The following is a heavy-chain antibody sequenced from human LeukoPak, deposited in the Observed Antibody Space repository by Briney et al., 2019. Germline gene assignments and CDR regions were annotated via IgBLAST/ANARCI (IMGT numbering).Heavy chain of an antibody. J-gene: IGHJ4*02. D-gene: IGHD4-17*01. V-gene: IGHV3-23*01. CDR3: AKDGRDYSFSY. CDR1: GFTFSSYA. Sequence: GGSLRLSCAASGFTFSSYAMSWVRQAPGKGQEWVSAISGSGGSTYYADSVKGRFTISRDNSKNTLYLQMNSLRAEDTAVYYCAKDGRDYSFSYWGQGTLVTVSS. CDR2: ISGSGGST.